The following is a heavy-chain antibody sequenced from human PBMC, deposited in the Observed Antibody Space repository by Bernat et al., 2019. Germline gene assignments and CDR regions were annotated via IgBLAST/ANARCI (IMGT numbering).Heavy chain of an antibody. D-gene: IGHD6-6*01. CDR2: IKQDGREK. J-gene: IGHJ3*01. V-gene: IGHV3-7*01. CDR1: GFTFSGYW. CDR3: ARKGGSSPNDAFDV. Sequence: EVQLVESGGGLVQPEGSLRLSCAVSGFTFSGYWMSWVRQAPGKGLEWVANIKQDGREKNFVDSVKGRFTISRDNARNSLYLQMNSLRAEDTAVYYCARKGGSSPNDAFDVWGQGTMVTVPS.